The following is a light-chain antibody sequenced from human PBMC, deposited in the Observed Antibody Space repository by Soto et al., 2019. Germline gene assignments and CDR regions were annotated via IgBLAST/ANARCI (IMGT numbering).Light chain of an antibody. J-gene: IGKJ4*01. Sequence: DIVMTQSPDSLAVSLGERATINCKSSQSVLHSSTNNNYLAWHQQKPGQPPKLLIYWASTRESGVPDRFSGSGSGTDFTLTISSLQAEDVAVYYCQQYYSIPPSFGGGTKVEIK. CDR2: WAS. V-gene: IGKV4-1*01. CDR1: QSVLHSSTNNNY. CDR3: QQYYSIPPS.